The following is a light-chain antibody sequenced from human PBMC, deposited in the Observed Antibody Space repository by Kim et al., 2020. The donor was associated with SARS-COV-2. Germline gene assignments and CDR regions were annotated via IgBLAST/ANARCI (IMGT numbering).Light chain of an antibody. J-gene: IGKJ1*01. CDR1: QSISSR. Sequence: SAAVGARVPITCRASQSISSRLAWYQQKPGKAPKLLIYDASSLQSGVPSRFAGSGSGTEFTLTISSLQPDDFATYYCQQYKSYRTFGQGTKVDIK. V-gene: IGKV1-5*01. CDR2: DAS. CDR3: QQYKSYRT.